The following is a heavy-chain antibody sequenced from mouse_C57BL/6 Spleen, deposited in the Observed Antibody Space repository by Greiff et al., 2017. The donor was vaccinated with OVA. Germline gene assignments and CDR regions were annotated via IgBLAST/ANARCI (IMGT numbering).Heavy chain of an antibody. V-gene: IGHV1-82*01. J-gene: IGHJ3*01. CDR2: IYPGDGDT. D-gene: IGHD2-2*01. CDR1: GYAFSSSW. CDR3: ASGGGYDAWFAY. Sequence: QVHVKQSGPELVKPGASVKISCKASGYAFSSSWMNWVKQRPGKGLEWIGRIYPGDGDTNYNGKFKGKATLTADKSSSTAYMQLSSLTSEDSAVYFCASGGGYDAWFAYWGQGTLVTVSA.